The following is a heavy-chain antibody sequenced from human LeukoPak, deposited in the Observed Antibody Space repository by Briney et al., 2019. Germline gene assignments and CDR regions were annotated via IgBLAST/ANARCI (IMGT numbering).Heavy chain of an antibody. CDR3: ARKSGVGAVPADL. Sequence: GGSLRLSCAASGFTFSTYGMYWVRQAPGKGLERVAVITYDGTNKYYADSVKGRFTISRDNSENTLYLQMNTLRVEDTAVYYCARKSGVGAVPADLWGRGTLVTVSS. V-gene: IGHV3-30*03. CDR2: ITYDGTNK. J-gene: IGHJ2*01. D-gene: IGHD1-26*01. CDR1: GFTFSTYG.